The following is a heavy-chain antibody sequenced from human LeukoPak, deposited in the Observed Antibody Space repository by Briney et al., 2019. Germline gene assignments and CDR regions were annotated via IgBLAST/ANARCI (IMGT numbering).Heavy chain of an antibody. CDR2: INPNSGGT. CDR1: GYTFTGYY. V-gene: IGHV1-2*02. D-gene: IGHD5-24*01. CDR3: ARARMATTSNWFDP. Sequence: ASVKVSGKASGYTFTGYYMHWVRQAPGQGLEWMGWINPNSGGTNYAQKFQGRVTMTRDTSISTAYMELSRLRSDDTAVYYCARARMATTSNWFDPWGQGTLVTVSS. J-gene: IGHJ5*02.